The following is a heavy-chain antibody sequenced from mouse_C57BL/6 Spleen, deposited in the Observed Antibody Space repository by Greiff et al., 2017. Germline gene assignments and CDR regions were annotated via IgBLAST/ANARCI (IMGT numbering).Heavy chain of an antibody. CDR1: GFTFRDYG. CDR2: ISSGSSTI. CDR3: ARDDGYDYAMDY. J-gene: IGHJ4*01. D-gene: IGHD2-3*01. Sequence: EVQLQESGGGLVKPGGSLKLSCAASGFTFRDYGMHWVRQAPEKGLEWVAYISSGSSTIYYADTVKGRFTISRDNAKNTLFLQMTRLRSEDTAMYYCARDDGYDYAMDYWGQGTSVTVSS. V-gene: IGHV5-17*01.